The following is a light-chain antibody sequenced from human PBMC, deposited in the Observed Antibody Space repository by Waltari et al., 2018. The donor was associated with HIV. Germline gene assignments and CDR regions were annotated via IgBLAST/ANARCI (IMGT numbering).Light chain of an antibody. V-gene: IGKV1-5*03. J-gene: IGKJ1*01. CDR3: QQYNSYLWT. CDR2: KAS. Sequence: DIQMTQSPSALSAFVRDRVTITCRASRSISRWLAWYQQKPGKAPKLLIYKASNLEGGVPSRFSGSGSGTEFTLTISSLQPDDFATYYCQQYNSYLWTFGQGTKVEIK. CDR1: RSISRW.